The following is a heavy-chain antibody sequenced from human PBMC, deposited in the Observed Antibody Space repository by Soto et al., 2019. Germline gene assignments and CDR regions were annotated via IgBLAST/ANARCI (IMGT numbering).Heavy chain of an antibody. V-gene: IGHV3-30*14. D-gene: IGHD2-2*01. CDR2: ISYYGSNK. CDR3: ARDTVRAAIGGWFDP. J-gene: IGHJ5*02. Sequence: QVQLVESGGGVVQPGRSLRLSCAASGFTFSSYAMHWVRQAPGKGLEWVAVISYYGSNKYYADSVKGRFTISRDNSKNTLYRQMNSLSAEETAVYYCARDTVRAAIGGWFDPWGQGTLVTVSS. CDR1: GFTFSSYA.